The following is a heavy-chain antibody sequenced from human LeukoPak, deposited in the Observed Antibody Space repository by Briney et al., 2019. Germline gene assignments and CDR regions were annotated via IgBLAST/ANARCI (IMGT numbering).Heavy chain of an antibody. J-gene: IGHJ6*02. CDR1: GFTFNYFW. V-gene: IGHV3-74*01. CDR2: INNDGTAT. D-gene: IGHD6-13*01. CDR3: ARDRAAADYYYYYGMDV. Sequence: PGGSLRLSCAASGFTFNYFWMHWVRQVPGKGLVWVSGINNDGTATYYADSVKGRFTISRDNAKNSLYLQMNSLRAEDTAVYYCARDRAAADYYYYYGMDVWGQGTTVTVSS.